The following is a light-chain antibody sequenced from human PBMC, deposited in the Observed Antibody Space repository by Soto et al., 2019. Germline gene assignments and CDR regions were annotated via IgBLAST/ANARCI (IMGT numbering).Light chain of an antibody. CDR3: QQRTDRPTWT. CDR2: DAS. Sequence: EIVLTQSPATLSLSPGERATLSCRASQSIGLAIAWYQHKPGQAPRLLIFDASQRATGIPARFRGSGSGTDFTLSISSLEPEDFAVYYCQQRTDRPTWTFGQGTKV. CDR1: QSIGLA. J-gene: IGKJ1*01. V-gene: IGKV3-11*01.